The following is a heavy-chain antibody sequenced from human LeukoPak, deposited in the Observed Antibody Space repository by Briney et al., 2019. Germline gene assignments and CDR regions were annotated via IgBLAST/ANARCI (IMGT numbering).Heavy chain of an antibody. Sequence: SETLSLTCAVYGGSFSGYYWSWIRQPPGKGLEWIGEINHSGSTNYNPSLKSRVTISVDTSKNQFSLKLSTVTAADTAVYYCARVVVVVAATHIDYWGQGTLVTVSS. CDR3: ARVVVVVAATHIDY. V-gene: IGHV4-34*01. CDR1: GGSFSGYY. D-gene: IGHD2-15*01. J-gene: IGHJ4*02. CDR2: INHSGST.